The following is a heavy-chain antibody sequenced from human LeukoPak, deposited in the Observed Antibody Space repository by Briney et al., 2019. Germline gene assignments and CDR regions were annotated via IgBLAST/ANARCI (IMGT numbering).Heavy chain of an antibody. D-gene: IGHD2-2*01. J-gene: IGHJ4*02. CDR2: ISSSSSYI. Sequence: GGSLRLSCAASGFTFSSYSMNWVRQAPGKGLEWVSYISSSSSYIYYADSVKGRFTISRDNAKNSLYLQMNSLRAEDTAVYYCARGAVVVPAAHTGFDYWGQGTLVTVSS. CDR1: GFTFSSYS. CDR3: ARGAVVVPAAHTGFDY. V-gene: IGHV3-21*01.